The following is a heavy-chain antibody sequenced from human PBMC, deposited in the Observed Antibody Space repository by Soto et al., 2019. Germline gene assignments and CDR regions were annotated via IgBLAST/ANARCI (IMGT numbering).Heavy chain of an antibody. J-gene: IGHJ4*02. CDR3: ARLEVRWSSSYPGPFDY. Sequence: GESLKISCKGSGYSFTSYWIGWVRQMPGKGLEWMGIIYPGDSDTRYSPSFQGQVTISADKSISTAYLQWSSLKASDTAMYYCARLEVRWSSSYPGPFDYWGQGTLVTVSS. V-gene: IGHV5-51*01. D-gene: IGHD3-22*01. CDR2: IYPGDSDT. CDR1: GYSFTSYW.